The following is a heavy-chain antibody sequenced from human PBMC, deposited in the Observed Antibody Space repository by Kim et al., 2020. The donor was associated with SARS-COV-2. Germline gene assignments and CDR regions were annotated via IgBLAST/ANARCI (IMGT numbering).Heavy chain of an antibody. CDR2: IWYDGSNK. D-gene: IGHD6-25*01. Sequence: GGSLRLSCAASGFTFSSYGMHWVRQAPGKGLEWVAVIWYDGSNKYYADSVKGRFTISRDNSKNTLYLQMNSLRAEDTAVYYCARDWEIAAYRGGMDVWGQGTTVTVSS. J-gene: IGHJ6*02. CDR1: GFTFSSYG. V-gene: IGHV3-33*01. CDR3: ARDWEIAAYRGGMDV.